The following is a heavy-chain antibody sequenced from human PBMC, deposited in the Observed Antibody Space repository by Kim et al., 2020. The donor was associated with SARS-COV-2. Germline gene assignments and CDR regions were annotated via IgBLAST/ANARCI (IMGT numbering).Heavy chain of an antibody. CDR3: AKEQPLEGVY. D-gene: IGHD6-13*01. J-gene: IGHJ4*02. V-gene: IGHV1-2*06. Sequence: SVKVSCKASGYTFTDSYMHWMRQAPGQGLEWMGRINPYSGGTNYAQNFQGRVTLTRDTSITTAYMEVIGLTSDDTAVYYCAKEQPLEGVYWGQGTLVTV. CDR2: INPYSGGT. CDR1: GYTFTDSY.